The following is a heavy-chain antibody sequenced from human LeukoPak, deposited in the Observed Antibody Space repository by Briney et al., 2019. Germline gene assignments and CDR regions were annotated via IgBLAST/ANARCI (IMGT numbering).Heavy chain of an antibody. CDR2: ISSSSSYI. J-gene: IGHJ4*02. V-gene: IGHV3-21*01. CDR1: GFTLSSYS. CDR3: ARAQNCGGDCSNPVGDY. Sequence: PGGSLRLSCAASGFTLSSYSMNWVRQAPGKGLEWVSSISSSSSYIYYADSVKGRFTISRDNAKNSLYLQMNGLRAEDTAVYYCARAQNCGGDCSNPVGDYWGQGTLVTVSS. D-gene: IGHD2-21*02.